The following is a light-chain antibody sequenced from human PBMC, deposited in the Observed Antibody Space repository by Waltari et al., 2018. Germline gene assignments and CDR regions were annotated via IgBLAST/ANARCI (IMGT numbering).Light chain of an antibody. CDR3: QQSASYWT. V-gene: IGKV1-5*01. CDR2: DAS. CDR1: QSISSW. Sequence: DIQMTQSPSTLSASVGVRVTITCRASQSISSWLAWYQQKPGKAPKVLIYDASTLESGVPSRFSGSGSGTEFTLTISSLQPDDFATYYCQQSASYWTFGQGTKVDIK. J-gene: IGKJ1*01.